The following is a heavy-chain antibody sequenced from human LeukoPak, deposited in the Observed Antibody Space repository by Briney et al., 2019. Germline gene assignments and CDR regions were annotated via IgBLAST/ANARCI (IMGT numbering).Heavy chain of an antibody. CDR2: IKEDGSEK. J-gene: IGHJ5*02. CDR1: GFTLSSCW. Sequence: PGGSLRLSCAASGFTLSSCWMSWLRQGPGQGLEWVANIKEDGSEKYYVDSVKGRFTISRDNARNSLYLEMNSLRAEDTAVYYCARSGYSLAHWFDPWGQGTLVTVSS. CDR3: ARSGYSLAHWFDP. D-gene: IGHD5-18*01. V-gene: IGHV3-7*05.